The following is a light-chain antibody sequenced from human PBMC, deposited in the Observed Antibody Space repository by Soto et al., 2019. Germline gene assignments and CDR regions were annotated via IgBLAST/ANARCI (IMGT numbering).Light chain of an antibody. V-gene: IGLV3-21*04. CDR2: YDG. J-gene: IGLJ3*02. CDR1: NIGSQN. CDR3: QVWDIAADQLVM. Sequence: SSELTQPPSLSVAPGETARITCEENNIGSQNVHWYQQKPGQAPLLVIYYDGDRPSGIPARFFGSNSGNTATLTISGVEAGDEAAYYCQVWDIAADQLVMFGGGTKLTVL.